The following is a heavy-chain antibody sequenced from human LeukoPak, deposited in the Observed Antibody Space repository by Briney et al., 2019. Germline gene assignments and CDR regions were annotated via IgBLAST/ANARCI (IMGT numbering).Heavy chain of an antibody. D-gene: IGHD6-13*01. CDR1: GDSIRNLNYY. CDR3: ASTGYSSSWHNY. J-gene: IGHJ4*02. Sequence: SETLSLTCTVSGDSIRNLNYYWSWIRQSAGKGLEWIGRIYASGSTNYNPSLKSRVTISVDSSKNQFSLKLSSVTAADTAVYYCASTGYSSSWHNYWGQGTLVTVSS. V-gene: IGHV4-61*02. CDR2: IYASGST.